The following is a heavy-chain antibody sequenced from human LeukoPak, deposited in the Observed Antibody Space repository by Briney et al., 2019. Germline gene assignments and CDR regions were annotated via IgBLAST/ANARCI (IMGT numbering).Heavy chain of an antibody. Sequence: TGGSLRLSCAASGFTFSSYAMHWVRQAPGKGLEWVAVISYDGRNKYYADSVKGRFTISRDNAKNTLYLQMNSLRAEDTAVYYCAREGSSWSPFDYWGQGTLVTVSS. CDR2: ISYDGRNK. J-gene: IGHJ4*02. CDR3: AREGSSWSPFDY. V-gene: IGHV3-30*04. D-gene: IGHD6-13*01. CDR1: GFTFSSYA.